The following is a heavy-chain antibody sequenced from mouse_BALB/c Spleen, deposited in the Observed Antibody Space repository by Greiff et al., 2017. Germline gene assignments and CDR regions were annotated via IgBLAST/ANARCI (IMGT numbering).Heavy chain of an antibody. V-gene: IGHV1S81*02. CDR3: ARRGSSYEDYAMDD. CDR2: INPSNGRT. CDR1: GYTFTSYW. D-gene: IGHD1-1*01. J-gene: IGHJ4*01. Sequence: QVQLQQPGAELVKPGASVKLSCKASGYTFTSYWMHWVKQRPGQGLEWIGEINPSNGRTNYNEKFKSKATLTVDKSSSTAYMQLSSLTSEDSAVYDCARRGSSYEDYAMDDWGQGTSVTVSS.